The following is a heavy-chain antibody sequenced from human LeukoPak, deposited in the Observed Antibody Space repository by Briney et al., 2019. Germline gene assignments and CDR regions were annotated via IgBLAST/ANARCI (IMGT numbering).Heavy chain of an antibody. Sequence: PSETLSLICTVSGDSVSSDSYYWSWIRQPPGKGLEWIGYIYYSVTTNYNPSLKSRVTISIDTSKNQFSLRLSSVTAADTAVYYCARDVYCINGVCYSAFDIWGQGTMVSVSS. J-gene: IGHJ3*02. CDR1: GDSVSSDSYY. CDR3: ARDVYCINGVCYSAFDI. CDR2: IYYSVTT. D-gene: IGHD2-8*01. V-gene: IGHV4-61*01.